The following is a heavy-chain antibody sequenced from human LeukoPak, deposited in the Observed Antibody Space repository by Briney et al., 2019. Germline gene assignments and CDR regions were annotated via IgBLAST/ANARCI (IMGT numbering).Heavy chain of an antibody. CDR2: ISSTSSYI. CDR3: ARTTVTSLYQYYYMGV. CDR1: GFTFSNYN. J-gene: IGHJ6*03. D-gene: IGHD4-17*01. V-gene: IGHV3-21*01. Sequence: GGSLRLSCAASGFTFSNYNMNWVRHAPGKGLEWVSSISSTSSYIYYADSVKGRFTISRDNAQNSLYLQLNSLRAEDTAVYYCARTTVTSLYQYYYMGVWGKGTTVTVSS.